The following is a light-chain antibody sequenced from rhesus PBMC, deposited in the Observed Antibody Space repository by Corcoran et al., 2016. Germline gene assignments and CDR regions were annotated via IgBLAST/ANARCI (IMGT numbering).Light chain of an antibody. CDR1: QGISSY. J-gene: IGKJ4*01. Sequence: DIQMSQSPSSLSASVGDRVPITCRASQGISSYLNWYQQKPGKAPKLLIYYANSLESGVPSRFSGSGAGTDFTLTISSLQPEDFATYYCQQGNSNPLTFGGGTKVELK. CDR2: YAN. CDR3: QQGNSNPLT. V-gene: IGKV1-32*04.